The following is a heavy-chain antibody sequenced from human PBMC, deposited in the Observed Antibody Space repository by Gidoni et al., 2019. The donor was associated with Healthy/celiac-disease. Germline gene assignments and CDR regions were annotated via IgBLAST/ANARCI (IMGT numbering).Heavy chain of an antibody. CDR2: INHSGST. CDR3: ARSWYGQFYYFDY. D-gene: IGHD6-13*01. V-gene: IGHV4-34*01. CDR1: GGSFSGYY. Sequence: QVQLQQWGAGLLKPSEPLSLTCAVYGGSFSGYYWSWIRQPPGKGLEWIGEINHSGSTNYNPSLKSRVTISVDTSKNQFSLKLSSVTAADTAVYYCARSWYGQFYYFDYWGQGTLVTVSS. J-gene: IGHJ4*02.